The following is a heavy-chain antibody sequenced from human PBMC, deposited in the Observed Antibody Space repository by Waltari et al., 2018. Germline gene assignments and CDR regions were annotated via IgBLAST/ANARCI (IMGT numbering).Heavy chain of an antibody. CDR1: GGSTSSYY. J-gene: IGHJ4*02. CDR2: IFYSGGT. D-gene: IGHD6-13*01. Sequence: QVQLKESGPGLVKPSETLSLTCTVSGGSTSSYYWRWIRQPPGKGLEWIGHIFYSGGTNSNPSLKSPVTISIDPSKNQFSLKLSSVTAADTAVYYCARLYGLSSSWQNYYFDNWGRGTLVTVSS. CDR3: ARLYGLSSSWQNYYFDN. V-gene: IGHV4-59*08.